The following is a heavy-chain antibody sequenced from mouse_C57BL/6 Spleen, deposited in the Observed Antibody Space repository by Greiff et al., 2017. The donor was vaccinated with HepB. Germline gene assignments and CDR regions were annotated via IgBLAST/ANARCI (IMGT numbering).Heavy chain of an antibody. D-gene: IGHD2-1*01. V-gene: IGHV1-50*01. CDR3: APIYYGNYAFAY. J-gene: IGHJ3*01. Sequence: HVQLQQSGAELVKPGASVKLSCKASGYTFTSYWMQWVKQRPGQGLEWIGEIDPSDCYTNYNQKFKGKATLTVDTSSSTAYMQLSSLTSEDSAVYYCAPIYYGNYAFAYWGQGTLVTVSA. CDR2: IDPSDCYT. CDR1: GYTFTSYW.